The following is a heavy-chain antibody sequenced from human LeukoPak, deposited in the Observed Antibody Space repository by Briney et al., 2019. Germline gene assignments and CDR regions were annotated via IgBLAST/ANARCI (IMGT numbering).Heavy chain of an antibody. CDR3: ARGGSSSSSPGDY. J-gene: IGHJ4*02. Sequence: GGSLRLSCAASGFTFTNYAMHWVRQAPGKGLEYVSAVSSTGGSTYYANPVKGRFTISRDNSKSTLYLQMGSLTAEDMAVYYCARGGSSSSSPGDYWGQGTLVTVSS. CDR2: VSSTGGST. D-gene: IGHD6-13*01. V-gene: IGHV3-64*01. CDR1: GFTFTNYA.